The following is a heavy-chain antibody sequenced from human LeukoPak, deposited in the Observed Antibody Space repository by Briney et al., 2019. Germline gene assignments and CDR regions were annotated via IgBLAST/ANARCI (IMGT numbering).Heavy chain of an antibody. V-gene: IGHV3-30-3*01. CDR3: ARAPYTSGWYFAFDY. Sequence: PAGSLRLSCAASGFTFSTYTMHWVRQAPGKGLEWVALISYEGSKKNYADSVEGRFTISRDNSQNTLYLEMNSLRTEDTAVYYCARAPYTSGWYFAFDYWGQGTLVTVSS. CDR2: ISYEGSKK. CDR1: GFTFSTYT. J-gene: IGHJ4*02. D-gene: IGHD6-19*01.